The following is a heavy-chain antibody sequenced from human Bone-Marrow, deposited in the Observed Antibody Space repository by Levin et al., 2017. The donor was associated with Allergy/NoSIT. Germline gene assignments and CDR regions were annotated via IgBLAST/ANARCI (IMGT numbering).Heavy chain of an antibody. J-gene: IGHJ1*01. V-gene: IGHV3-9*01. Sequence: PGGSLRLSCAASVFTFDDYAMHWVRQAPGKGLEWVSGISWNSGTIAYADSLKGRFTISRDNGKNVVYLQMNSLTTEDTALYYCAKDMRGGTGATWAYFQHWGRGTLVTVSS. D-gene: IGHD4/OR15-4a*01. CDR3: AKDMRGGTGATWAYFQH. CDR1: VFTFDDYA. CDR2: ISWNSGTI.